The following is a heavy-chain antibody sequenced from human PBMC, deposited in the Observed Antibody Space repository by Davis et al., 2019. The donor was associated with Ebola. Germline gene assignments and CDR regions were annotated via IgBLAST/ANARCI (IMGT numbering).Heavy chain of an antibody. Sequence: AASVKVSCKASGYSFKNYAISWVRQAPGQGLEWMGWISAYNGNTNYAQKVQGRVTMTTDTSTGTAYLDLRSLRSDDTAVYFCARTSIVGTTTTASDIWGQGTLATVSS. D-gene: IGHD1-26*01. CDR1: GYSFKNYA. CDR3: ARTSIVGTTTTASDI. J-gene: IGHJ3*02. CDR2: ISAYNGNT. V-gene: IGHV1-18*01.